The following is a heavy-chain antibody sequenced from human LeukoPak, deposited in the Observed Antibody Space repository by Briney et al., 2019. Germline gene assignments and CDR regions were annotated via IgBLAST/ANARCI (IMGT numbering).Heavy chain of an antibody. V-gene: IGHV3-48*01. CDR2: ISSSSSTI. D-gene: IGHD2-8*01. Sequence: GESLKISCAASGFTFSSYSINWVRQAPGKGLEWVSYISSSSSTIYYADSVKGRFTISRDNAKNSLYLQMNSLRAEDTAVYYCARVPPYCTNGVCYTTLDYWGQGTLVTVSS. J-gene: IGHJ4*02. CDR3: ARVPPYCTNGVCYTTLDY. CDR1: GFTFSSYS.